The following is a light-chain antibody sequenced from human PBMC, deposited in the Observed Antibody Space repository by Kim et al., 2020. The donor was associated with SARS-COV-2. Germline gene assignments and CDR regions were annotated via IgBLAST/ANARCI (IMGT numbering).Light chain of an antibody. CDR2: QDS. CDR1: KLGDKY. Sequence: SYELTQPPSVSVSPGQTASITCSGDKLGDKYARWYQQKPGQSPVLVIYQDSKRPSGIPERFSGSNSGNTATLTISGTQAMDEADYYCQRWDSSTEGFGGGTQLTVL. J-gene: IGLJ2*01. CDR3: QRWDSSTEG. V-gene: IGLV3-1*01.